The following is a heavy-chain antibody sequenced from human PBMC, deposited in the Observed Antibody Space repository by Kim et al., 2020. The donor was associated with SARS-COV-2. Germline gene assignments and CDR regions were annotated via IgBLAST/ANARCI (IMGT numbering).Heavy chain of an antibody. D-gene: IGHD1-26*01. CDR3: ARDSTNRLSGFDL. CDR1: GFTFSEYY. V-gene: IGHV3-11*06. Sequence: GSLRLSCAASGFTFSEYYMSWIRQAPGKGLEWVSYISSRSSFSSTSSYTNYADSVKGRFTISRDNAKNSLYLQINSLRAEDTAMYYCARDSTNRLSGFDLWGRGTLVTVSS. CDR2: ISSRSSFSSTSSYT. J-gene: IGHJ2*01.